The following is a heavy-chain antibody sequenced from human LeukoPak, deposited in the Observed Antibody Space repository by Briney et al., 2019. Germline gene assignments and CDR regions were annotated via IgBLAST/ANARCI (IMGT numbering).Heavy chain of an antibody. CDR1: GFTFSNAW. J-gene: IGHJ4*02. CDR3: TTGGPYYDTSGYYF. Sequence: GGSLRLSCAASGFTFSNAWMSWVRQAPGKGLEWVGRIKSKTDGGTTDYAAPVKGRFTISRDDSKNTLYLQMNSLETEDTAVYYCTTGGPYYDTSGYYFWGQGTLVTVSS. D-gene: IGHD3-22*01. CDR2: IKSKTDGGTT. V-gene: IGHV3-15*01.